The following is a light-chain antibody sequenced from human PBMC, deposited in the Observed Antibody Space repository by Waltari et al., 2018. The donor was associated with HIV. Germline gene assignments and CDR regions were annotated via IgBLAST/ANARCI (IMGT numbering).Light chain of an antibody. V-gene: IGLV1-47*01. J-gene: IGLJ2*01. CDR3: AAWDDSLSGPEV. CDR2: RNN. CDR1: SSNIGSNY. Sequence: QSVLTQPPSASGTPGQRVTISCSGSSSNIGSNYVYWYQPLPGTVPTLLISRNNQRPSGVPARCSGSKSGTSASLAISGLRSEDEADYYCAAWDDSLSGPEVFGGGTKLTVL.